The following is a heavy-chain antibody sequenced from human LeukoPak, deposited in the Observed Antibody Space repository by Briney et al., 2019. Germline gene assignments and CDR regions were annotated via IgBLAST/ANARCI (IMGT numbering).Heavy chain of an antibody. CDR2: ISGSGGST. V-gene: IGHV3-23*01. CDR3: AKVRRGQWLAQIRYYFDY. J-gene: IGHJ4*02. D-gene: IGHD6-19*01. CDR1: GFTFSSYA. Sequence: GGSLRLFCAASGFTFSSYAMSWVRQAPGKGLEWVSAISGSGGSTYYADSVKGRFTISRDNSKNTLYLQMNSLRAEDTAVYYCAKVRRGQWLAQIRYYFDYWGQGTLVTVSS.